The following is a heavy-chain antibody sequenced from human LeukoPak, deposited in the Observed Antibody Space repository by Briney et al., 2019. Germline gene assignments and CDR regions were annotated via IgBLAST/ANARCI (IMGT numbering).Heavy chain of an antibody. V-gene: IGHV1-69*13. CDR3: ARSMEQLDYYYYYGMDV. CDR2: IIPIFGTA. J-gene: IGHJ6*02. D-gene: IGHD6-13*01. CDR1: GYTFTSYG. Sequence: ASVKVSCKASGYTFTSYGISWVRQAPGQGLEWMGGIIPIFGTANYAQKFQGRVTITADESTSTAYMELSSLRSEDAAVYYCARSMEQLDYYYYYGMDVWGQGTTVTVSS.